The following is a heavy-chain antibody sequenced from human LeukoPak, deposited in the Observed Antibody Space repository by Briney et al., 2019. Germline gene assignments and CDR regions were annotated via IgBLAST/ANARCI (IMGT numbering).Heavy chain of an antibody. CDR3: ARGGREARYYFDY. Sequence: ASVTVSCKASGYTFTGYYMHWVRQAPGQGLEWMGWIDPNSGGTNYAQKFQGWVTMTRDTSISTAYMELSRLRSDDTAVYYCARGGREARYYFDYWGQGTLVTVSS. D-gene: IGHD1-26*01. J-gene: IGHJ4*02. V-gene: IGHV1-2*04. CDR1: GYTFTGYY. CDR2: IDPNSGGT.